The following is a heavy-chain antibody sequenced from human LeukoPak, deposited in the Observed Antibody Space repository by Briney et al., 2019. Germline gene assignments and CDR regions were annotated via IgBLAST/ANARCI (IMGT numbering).Heavy chain of an antibody. CDR2: INSYNGNT. Sequence: ASVKVSCKASGYTFTTYDISWVRQAPGQGLEWMGWINSYNGNTNYAQKLQGRVTMTTDTSTSTAYMELRSLRSDDTAVYYCARVLRITGTFSFDPWGQGTLVTVSS. V-gene: IGHV1-18*01. D-gene: IGHD1-7*01. J-gene: IGHJ5*02. CDR3: ARVLRITGTFSFDP. CDR1: GYTFTTYD.